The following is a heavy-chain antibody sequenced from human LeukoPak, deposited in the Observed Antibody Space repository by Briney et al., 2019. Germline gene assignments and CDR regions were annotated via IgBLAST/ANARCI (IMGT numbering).Heavy chain of an antibody. V-gene: IGHV4-30-2*01. J-gene: IGHJ3*02. D-gene: IGHD2-2*01. CDR2: IYHSGST. CDR3: ARAGYCSSTSCLDAFDI. Sequence: SETLSLTCAVSGSSISSGRYSWTRIRQPPGKDLERIGYIYHSGSTYYNPSLKSRITISVDRSKNQFSLKLSSVTAADTAVYYCARAGYCSSTSCLDAFDIWGQGTMVTVSS. CDR1: GSSISSGRYS.